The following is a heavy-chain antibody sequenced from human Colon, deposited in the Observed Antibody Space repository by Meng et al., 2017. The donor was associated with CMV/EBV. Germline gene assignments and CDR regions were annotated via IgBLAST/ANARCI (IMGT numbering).Heavy chain of an antibody. V-gene: IGHV5-51*01. D-gene: IGHD2-2*01. CDR3: ARAHGWVVVPAAMGDY. CDR2: IYPDDSDT. CDR1: GYRFPNYW. J-gene: IGHJ4*02. Sequence: GYRFPNYWIGWVGQRPGKGREWMVIIYPDDSDTRYSPSFQGQVTSSADKSINTAYLQWNSLRAEDTAVYYCARAHGWVVVPAAMGDYWGQGTLVTVSS.